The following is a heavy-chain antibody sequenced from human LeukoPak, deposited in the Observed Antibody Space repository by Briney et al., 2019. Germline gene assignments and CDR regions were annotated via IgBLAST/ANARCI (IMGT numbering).Heavy chain of an antibody. Sequence: SETLSLTCTVSGGSISSYYWSWIRQPPGKGLEWIGYIYYSGSTNYSPSLKSRVTISVDTSKNQFSLKLSSVTAADPAVYYCASDRCWRIGGSSSYYLDYCRQGTMVSVFS. D-gene: IGHD6-6*01. CDR3: ASDRCWRIGGSSSYYLDY. V-gene: IGHV4-59*01. J-gene: IGHJ4*02. CDR2: IYYSGST. CDR1: GGSISSYY.